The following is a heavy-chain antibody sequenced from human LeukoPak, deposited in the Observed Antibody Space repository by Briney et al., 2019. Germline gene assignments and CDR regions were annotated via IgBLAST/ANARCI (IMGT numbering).Heavy chain of an antibody. CDR1: GYTFTGYY. J-gene: IGHJ4*02. CDR3: ARGLRGSPAFDY. V-gene: IGHV1-2*02. CDR2: INPNSGGT. D-gene: IGHD2-2*01. Sequence: GASVKVSCKASGYTFTGYYMHWVRQAPGQGLEWMGWINPNSGGTNYAQKLQGRVTMTRNTSINTAYMELSRLRSDDTAVYYCARGLRGSPAFDYWGQGTLVTVSS.